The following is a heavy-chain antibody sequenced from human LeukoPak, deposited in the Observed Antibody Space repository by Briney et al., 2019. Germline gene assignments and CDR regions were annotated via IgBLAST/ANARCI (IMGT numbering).Heavy chain of an antibody. V-gene: IGHV3-53*01. Sequence: GGSLRLSCAASGFTVSSNYMSWVRQAPGQGLEWVSVIYSGGSTYYADSVKGRFTISRDNSKNTLYLQMNSLRAEATAVYYCASVVPAAKWYGMDVWGKGTTVTVSS. CDR1: GFTVSSNY. CDR2: IYSGGST. D-gene: IGHD2-2*01. CDR3: ASVVPAAKWYGMDV. J-gene: IGHJ6*04.